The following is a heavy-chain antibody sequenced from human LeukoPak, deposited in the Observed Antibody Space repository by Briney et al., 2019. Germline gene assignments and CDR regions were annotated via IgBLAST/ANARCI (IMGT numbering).Heavy chain of an antibody. CDR3: ARGSSKYIFGYYMDV. V-gene: IGHV1-2*02. Sequence: GASVKVSCKASGYTFTCYYIHWVRQAPGQGLEWVGWINPKTGGTNYAQKFLDRVTMTTGMSITTAYMELIRLRSRDTAVYFCARGSSKYIFGYYMDVWGKGTTIIVSS. J-gene: IGHJ6*03. D-gene: IGHD4-11*01. CDR2: INPKTGGT. CDR1: GYTFTCYY.